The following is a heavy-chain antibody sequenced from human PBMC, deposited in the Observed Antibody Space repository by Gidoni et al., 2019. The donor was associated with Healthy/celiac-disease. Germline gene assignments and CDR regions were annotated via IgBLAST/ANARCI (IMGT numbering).Heavy chain of an antibody. V-gene: IGHV3-33*01. CDR2: IWYDGSNK. Sequence: QVQLVESGGGVVQPGRSLRLSCAASGFTFSSYGMHWVRQAPGKGLEWVAVIWYDGSNKYYADSVKGRFTISRDNSKNTLYLQMNSLRAEDTAVYYCAREVAAAGTTPYYFDYWGQGTLVTVSS. CDR1: GFTFSSYG. CDR3: AREVAAAGTTPYYFDY. D-gene: IGHD6-13*01. J-gene: IGHJ4*02.